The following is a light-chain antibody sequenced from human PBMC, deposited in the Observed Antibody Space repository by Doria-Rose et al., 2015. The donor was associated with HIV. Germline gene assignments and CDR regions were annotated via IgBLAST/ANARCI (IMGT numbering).Light chain of an antibody. V-gene: IGKV1-5*03. Sequence: TQSPSTLSASVGDRVTITCRASQSISEWLAWYQQKPGKAPNLLIYKASSLESGVPSRFSGSGSGTEFTLTISSLQPDDFATYYCQQYAGYSRGLFGQGTKVEIK. J-gene: IGKJ1*01. CDR2: KAS. CDR3: QQYAGYSRGL. CDR1: QSISEW.